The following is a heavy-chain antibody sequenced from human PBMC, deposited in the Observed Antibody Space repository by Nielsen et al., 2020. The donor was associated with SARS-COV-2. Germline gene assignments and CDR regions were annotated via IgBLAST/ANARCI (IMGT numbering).Heavy chain of an antibody. D-gene: IGHD6-19*01. CDR2: IYSGGSST. J-gene: IGHJ4*02. Sequence: GESLKISCAASGFTFSSYAMSWVRQAPGKGLEWVSVIYSGGSSTYYADSVKGRFTISRDNSKNTLYLQMNSLRAEDTAVYYCAKRHWYGQWLGIDYWGQGTLVTVSS. CDR1: GFTFSSYA. V-gene: IGHV3-23*03. CDR3: AKRHWYGQWLGIDY.